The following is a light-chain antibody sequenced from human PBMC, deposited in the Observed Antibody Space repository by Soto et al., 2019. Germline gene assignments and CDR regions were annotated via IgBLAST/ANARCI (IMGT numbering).Light chain of an antibody. CDR1: QSINSF. V-gene: IGKV1-39*01. Sequence: DIQMTQSPSSLSASVGDRFTITCRASQSINSFLNWYQQKPGKAPNLLIYAASTLQSGVPSRFSGSGSGTDFTLTIGSLQPEDFGIYYCQQSYNIHPTFGQGTKVDIK. CDR3: QQSYNIHPT. CDR2: AAS. J-gene: IGKJ1*01.